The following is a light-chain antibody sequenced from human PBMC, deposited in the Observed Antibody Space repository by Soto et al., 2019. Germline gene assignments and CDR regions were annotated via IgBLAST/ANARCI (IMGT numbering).Light chain of an antibody. J-gene: IGLJ3*02. CDR2: EDS. Sequence: QSVLTQPASVSGSPGQSITISCNGTSSDVGGYNFVSWYQQHPGKAPKLMIYEDSNRPSGVSNRFSGSKSGNTASLTISGLQADDEADYYCSSYINSSTLVFGGGTKLTVL. CDR3: SSYINSSTLV. CDR1: SSDVGGYNF. V-gene: IGLV2-14*01.